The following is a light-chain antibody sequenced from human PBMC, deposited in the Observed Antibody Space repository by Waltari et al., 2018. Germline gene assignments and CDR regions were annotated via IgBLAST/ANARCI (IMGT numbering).Light chain of an antibody. Sequence: EIVLTQSPATLSLSPGESATLSCRASQRVSSYLAWYQQTPGQAPRLLIYAASNRATGVPARFSGSGSGTDFTLTISSLEAEDFAVYYCQQRDTWPPYMYTFGQGTKLEIK. CDR3: QQRDTWPPYMYT. CDR2: AAS. J-gene: IGKJ2*01. CDR1: QRVSSY. V-gene: IGKV3-11*01.